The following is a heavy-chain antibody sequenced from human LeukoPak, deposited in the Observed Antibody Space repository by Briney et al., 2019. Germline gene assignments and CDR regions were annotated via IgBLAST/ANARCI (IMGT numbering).Heavy chain of an antibody. V-gene: IGHV4-31*03. CDR1: GGSISSGGYY. CDR2: IYYSGST. CDR3: ARSPVLLWFGELQPQRHFDN. J-gene: IGHJ4*02. Sequence: SETLSLTCTVSGGSISSGGYYWSWIRQHPGTGLEWIGYIYYSGSTYYNPSLKSRVTISVDTSKNQFSLKLSSVTAADTAVYYCARSPVLLWFGELQPQRHFDNWGQGTLVTVSS. D-gene: IGHD3-10*01.